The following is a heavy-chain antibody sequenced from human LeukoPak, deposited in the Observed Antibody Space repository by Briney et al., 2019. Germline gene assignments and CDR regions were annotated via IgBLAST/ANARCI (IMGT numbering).Heavy chain of an antibody. CDR1: GGSISTYY. CDR2: FYYSGST. J-gene: IGHJ2*01. CDR3: ARTYGSSGLGYFDL. Sequence: PSETLSLTCSVSGGSISTYYWSWIRQPPGKGLEWIDYFYYSGSTNYNPSLKSRVTISVDTSKNQFSLKLSSVTAADTAVYYCARTYGSSGLGYFDLWGRGTLVTVSS. V-gene: IGHV4-59*01. D-gene: IGHD6-13*01.